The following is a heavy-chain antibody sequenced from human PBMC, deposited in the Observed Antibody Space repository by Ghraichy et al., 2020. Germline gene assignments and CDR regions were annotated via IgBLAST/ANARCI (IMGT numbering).Heavy chain of an antibody. J-gene: IGHJ6*02. Sequence: ETLSLTCAASGFTFSSYSMNWVRQAPGKGLEWVSSISSSSMYIYYADSVKGRFTISRDNAKNSLYLQMNSLRAEDTAVYYCARGGYSYGYGVNYGMDVWGQGTTVTVSS. CDR1: GFTFSSYS. V-gene: IGHV3-21*01. CDR2: ISSSSMYI. D-gene: IGHD5-18*01. CDR3: ARGGYSYGYGVNYGMDV.